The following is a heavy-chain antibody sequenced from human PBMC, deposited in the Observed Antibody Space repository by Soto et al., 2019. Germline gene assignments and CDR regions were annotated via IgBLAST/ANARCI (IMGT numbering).Heavy chain of an antibody. D-gene: IGHD6-13*01. CDR1: GGTFSSYA. V-gene: IGHV1-69*12. J-gene: IGHJ4*02. CDR3: ARVGTWGSSWYYGGFDY. Sequence: QVQLVQSGAEVKKPGSSVKVSCKASGGTFSSYAISWVRQAPGQGLEWMGGIIPIFGTANYAQKFQGRVTITADESTSTAYMELSSLRSEDTAVYYCARVGTWGSSWYYGGFDYWGQGTLVTVSS. CDR2: IIPIFGTA.